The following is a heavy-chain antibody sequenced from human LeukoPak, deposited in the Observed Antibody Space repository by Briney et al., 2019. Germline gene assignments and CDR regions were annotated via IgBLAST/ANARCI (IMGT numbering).Heavy chain of an antibody. CDR3: ARGDSNYEYNWFDP. CDR1: GGSISSYY. CDR2: IYTSGST. V-gene: IGHV4-59*10. D-gene: IGHD4-11*01. Sequence: SETLSLTCAVYGGSISSYYWSWIRQPAGKGLEWIGRIYTSGSTNYNPSLKSRVTMSVDTSKNQFSLKLSSVTAADTAVYYCARGDSNYEYNWFDPWGQGTLVTVSS. J-gene: IGHJ5*02.